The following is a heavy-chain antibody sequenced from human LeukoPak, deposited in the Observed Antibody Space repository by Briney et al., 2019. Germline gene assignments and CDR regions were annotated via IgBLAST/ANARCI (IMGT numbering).Heavy chain of an antibody. J-gene: IGHJ4*02. CDR1: GYSISSGYY. V-gene: IGHV4-38-2*02. Sequence: PSETLSLTCTVSGYSISSGYYWGWIRQPPGEGLEWIGSIYHSGSTYYNPSLKSRVTISVDTFKNQFSLKLSSVTAADTAVYYCARESGISSTQFDYWGQGTLVTVSS. CDR2: IYHSGST. CDR3: ARESGISSTQFDY. D-gene: IGHD2-2*01.